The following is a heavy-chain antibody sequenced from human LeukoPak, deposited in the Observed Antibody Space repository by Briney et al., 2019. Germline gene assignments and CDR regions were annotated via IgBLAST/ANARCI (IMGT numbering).Heavy chain of an antibody. CDR3: ARVTWLTYYYDSSGYYYGWFDP. J-gene: IGHJ5*02. D-gene: IGHD3-22*01. Sequence: PSETLSLTCTVSGGSISSSSYYWGWIRQPPGKGLEWIGSIYFSGSTYYNPSLKSRVTISVDTSKNQFSLKLSSVTAADTAVYYCARVTWLTYYYDSSGYYYGWFDPWGQGTLVTVSS. CDR2: IYFSGST. CDR1: GGSISSSSYY. V-gene: IGHV4-39*07.